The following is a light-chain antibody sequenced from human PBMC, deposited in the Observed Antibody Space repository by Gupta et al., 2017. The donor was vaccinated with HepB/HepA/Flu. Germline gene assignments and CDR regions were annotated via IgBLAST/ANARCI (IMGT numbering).Light chain of an antibody. J-gene: IGLJ1*01. CDR2: VNSDGSH. CDR3: QTWGSGIGYA. CDR1: SGHSSYA. V-gene: IGLV4-69*01. Sequence: QLVLTQSPSASASLGASVTPTCTLSSGHSSYAIAWHQQQPEKGPRYLMKVNSDGSHTKGDGIPDRFSGSSSGAERYLTISSLQSEDEADYYCQTWGSGIGYAFGTGTKVTVL.